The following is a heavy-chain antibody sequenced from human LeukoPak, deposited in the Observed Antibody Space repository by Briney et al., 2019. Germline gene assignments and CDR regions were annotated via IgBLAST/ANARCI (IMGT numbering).Heavy chain of an antibody. D-gene: IGHD3-3*01. CDR1: GGSFSGYY. CDR3: ARELNYDFWSGPGYFDY. J-gene: IGHJ4*02. CDR2: INHSGST. Sequence: SETLSLTCAVYGGSFSGYYWSWIRQPPGKGLEWIGEINHSGSTNYNPSLKSRVTISVDTSKNQFSLKLSSVTAADTAVYYCARELNYDFWSGPGYFDYWGQGTLVTVSS. V-gene: IGHV4-34*01.